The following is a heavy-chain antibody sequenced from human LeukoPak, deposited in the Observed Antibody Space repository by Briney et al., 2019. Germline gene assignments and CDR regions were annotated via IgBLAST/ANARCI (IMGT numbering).Heavy chain of an antibody. CDR1: GYSFSNYW. J-gene: IGHJ4*02. CDR3: ARQTRDGDFDY. V-gene: IGHV5-51*01. Sequence: GESLKISCKGSGYSFSNYWIGWVRQLPGKGLEWMGIIYPGDSDTRYSPSFQGQVTISADKSISTAYLQWSSLQASDTAMYYCARQTRDGDFDYWGQGTLVTVSS. CDR2: IYPGDSDT. D-gene: IGHD2-21*01.